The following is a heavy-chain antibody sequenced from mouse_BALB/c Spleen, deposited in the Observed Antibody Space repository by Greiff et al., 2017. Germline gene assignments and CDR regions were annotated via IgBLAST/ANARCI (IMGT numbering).Heavy chain of an antibody. CDR2: ISTYYGDA. CDR1: GYTFTDYA. J-gene: IGHJ3*01. V-gene: IGHV1S137*01. CDR3: ERALRPAWFAY. Sequence: VQLQQSGAELVRPGVSVKISCKGSGYTFTDYAMHWVKQSHAKSLEWIGVISTYYGDASYNQKFKGKATLTIDESSSTAYMQLSSLTSEDSAVYYCERALRPAWFAYWGQGTLVTVSA.